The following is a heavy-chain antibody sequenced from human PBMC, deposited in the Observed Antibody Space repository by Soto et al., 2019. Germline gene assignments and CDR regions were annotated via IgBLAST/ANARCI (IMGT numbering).Heavy chain of an antibody. CDR2: ISGSGHAT. D-gene: IGHD3-22*01. Sequence: EVKLLESGGGLVPPGASARLSCITSGFIFDNYAMSWVRQSPGSGLEWVAAISGSGHATYYTQSVQGRFIISRDKSKKTVFLQMHNLRAEDTAVYYCAKGRYFDSSGGCANYWGLGTLVTVSS. CDR3: AKGRYFDSSGGCANY. V-gene: IGHV3-23*01. J-gene: IGHJ4*02. CDR1: GFIFDNYA.